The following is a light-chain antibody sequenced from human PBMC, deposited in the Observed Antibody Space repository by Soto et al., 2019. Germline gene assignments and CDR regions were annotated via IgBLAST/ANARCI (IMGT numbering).Light chain of an antibody. CDR2: AAS. J-gene: IGKJ1*01. V-gene: IGKV1-9*01. CDR3: QQYNNWLS. Sequence: IHLTQSPSSLSASVGDRVTITCRASQDISIYLGWYQQKPGKAPKLLIYAASTLQSGVPSRFSGSGSGTEFTLTISSLQSEDFAVYYCQQYNNWLSFGQGTKV. CDR1: QDISIY.